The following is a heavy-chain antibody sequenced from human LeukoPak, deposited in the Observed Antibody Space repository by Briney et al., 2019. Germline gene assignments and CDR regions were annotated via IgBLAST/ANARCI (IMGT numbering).Heavy chain of an antibody. CDR2: INHSGST. CDR1: GGSFSGYY. D-gene: IGHD3-22*01. Sequence: SETLSLTCAVYGGSFSGYYWSWIRQPPGKGLEWIGEINHSGSTNYNPSLKSRVTISVDTSKSQFSLKLSSVTAADTAVFYCARPNNKYYYDSSGYSNDAFDIWGQGTMVTVSS. J-gene: IGHJ3*02. V-gene: IGHV4-34*01. CDR3: ARPNNKYYYDSSGYSNDAFDI.